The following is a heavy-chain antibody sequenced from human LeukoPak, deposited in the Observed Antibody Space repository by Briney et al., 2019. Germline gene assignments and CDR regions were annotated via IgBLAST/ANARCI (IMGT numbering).Heavy chain of an antibody. J-gene: IGHJ4*02. CDR1: GFSFSSYW. V-gene: IGHV3-33*08. CDR2: IRYDGSNK. D-gene: IGHD6-19*01. CDR3: ARLGLDGLDY. Sequence: GGSLRLSCAASGFSFSSYWMSWVRQAPGKGLEWVAFIRYDGSNKYYADSVKGRFTISRDNSKNTLYLQMNSLRAEDTAVYYCARLGLDGLDYWGQGTLVTVSS.